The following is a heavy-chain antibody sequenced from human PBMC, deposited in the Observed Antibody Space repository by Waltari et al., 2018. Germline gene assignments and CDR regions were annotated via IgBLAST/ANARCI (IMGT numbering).Heavy chain of an antibody. D-gene: IGHD3-22*01. CDR3: ARHDRPLDAFDI. Sequence: QVQLQESGPGLVKPSETLSLTCAVSGYSISSGYYWGWLRQPPGTGLEWIGSIYHSGSTYYNPSLKSRVTISGDTSKNQFSLKLSSVTAADTAVYYCARHDRPLDAFDIWGQGTMVTVSS. J-gene: IGHJ3*02. CDR1: GYSISSGYY. CDR2: IYHSGST. V-gene: IGHV4-38-2*01.